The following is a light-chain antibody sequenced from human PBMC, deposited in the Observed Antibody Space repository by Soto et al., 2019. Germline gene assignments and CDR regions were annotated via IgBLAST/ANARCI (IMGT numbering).Light chain of an antibody. J-gene: IGKJ4*01. V-gene: IGKV4-1*01. CDR3: QQYYSAPLT. CDR1: QSVLYSSNNKNY. Sequence: DVVMTQSPDSLAVSLGERATINFKSSQSVLYSSNNKNYLAWYQQKPGQPPKLLIYWASTREFGVPDRFSGSGSGTDFTLTISSLQAEDVAVYFCQQYYSAPLTFGGGTKVDI. CDR2: WAS.